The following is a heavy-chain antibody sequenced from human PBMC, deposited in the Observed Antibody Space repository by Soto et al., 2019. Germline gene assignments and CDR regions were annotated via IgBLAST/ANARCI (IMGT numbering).Heavy chain of an antibody. Sequence: SETLSLTCTVSGASINSDYWSWIRQSPGKGLEWIGYIYHMGGTDYNPSLKSRVTISIDKSKDQFSLNLRSVTAADTAVYFCARFTYKSGFNWFDPWGQGTQVTVSS. CDR3: ARFTYKSGFNWFDP. CDR1: GASINSDY. D-gene: IGHD5-12*01. J-gene: IGHJ5*02. V-gene: IGHV4-59*03. CDR2: IYHMGGT.